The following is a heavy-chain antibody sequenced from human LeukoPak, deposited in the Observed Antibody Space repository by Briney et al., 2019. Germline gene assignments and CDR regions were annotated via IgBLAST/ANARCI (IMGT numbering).Heavy chain of an antibody. J-gene: IGHJ4*02. CDR1: GYTFTGYY. CDR3: ARCGRYNWNQCFFDY. D-gene: IGHD1-20*01. CDR2: INPNSGGT. Sequence: GASVKVSCKASGYTFTGYYMHWVRQAPGQGLEWMGWINPNSGGTNYAQKFQGRVTMTRDTSISTAYMELSRLRSDDTAVYYCARCGRYNWNQCFFDYWGQGTLVTVSS. V-gene: IGHV1-2*02.